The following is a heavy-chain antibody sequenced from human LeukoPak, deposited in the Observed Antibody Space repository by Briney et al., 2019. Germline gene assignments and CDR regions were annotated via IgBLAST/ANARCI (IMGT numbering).Heavy chain of an antibody. CDR3: ARATTLYYDSSGYYYGY. V-gene: IGHV1-69*05. J-gene: IGHJ4*02. D-gene: IGHD3-22*01. CDR2: IIPIFGTA. CDR1: GGTFSSYA. Sequence: SVKVSCKASGGTFSSYAISWVRQAPGQGLEWMGRIIPIFGTANYAQKFQGRVTITTDESTSTAYMELSSLRSEDTAVYYCARATTLYYDSSGYYYGYWGQGTLATVSS.